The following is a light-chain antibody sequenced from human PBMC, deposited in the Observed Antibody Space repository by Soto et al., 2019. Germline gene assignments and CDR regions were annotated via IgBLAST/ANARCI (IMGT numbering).Light chain of an antibody. CDR1: QSISSW. CDR3: QEYNSYS. CDR2: DAS. V-gene: IGKV1-5*01. J-gene: IGKJ1*01. Sequence: DIQMTQSPSTLSATAGDRVTITCRASQSISSWLAWYQHKPGKAPKLLIYDASNLESGVPSRFSGSGSGTEFNLTIIGLQPDDFDTYYCQEYNSYSFGQGTKVDIK.